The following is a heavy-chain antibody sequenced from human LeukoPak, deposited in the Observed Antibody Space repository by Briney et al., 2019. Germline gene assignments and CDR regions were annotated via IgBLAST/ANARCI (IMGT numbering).Heavy chain of an antibody. CDR1: GYTFTSYD. V-gene: IGHV1-8*01. CDR3: AAGRRIVGARYYFDY. J-gene: IGHJ4*02. D-gene: IGHD1-26*01. CDR2: MNPNSGNT. Sequence: GASVKVSCKASGYTFTSYDINWVRQATGQGLEWMGGMNPNSGNTGYAQKFPGRVTMTRNTSISTAYMERSSLRSEDTAVYYCAAGRRIVGARYYFDYWGQGTLVTVSS.